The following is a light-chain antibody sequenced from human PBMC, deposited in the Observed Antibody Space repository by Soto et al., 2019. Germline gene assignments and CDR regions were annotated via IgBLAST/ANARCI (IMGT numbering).Light chain of an antibody. J-gene: IGLJ3*02. CDR2: LENSGSY. V-gene: IGLV4-60*02. CDR3: ETWDSHTRV. Sequence: QLVLTQSSSVSASLGSSVTLTCTLSSGHSNSTIAWHQQQPGKAPRCLMRLENSGSYTRGSGVPDRFSGSTSGADRYLTISNHQYDDEADYYRETWDSHTRVFGGGTKLTVL. CDR1: SGHSNST.